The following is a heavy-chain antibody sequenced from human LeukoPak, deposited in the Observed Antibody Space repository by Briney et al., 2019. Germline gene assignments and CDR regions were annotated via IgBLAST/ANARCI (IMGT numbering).Heavy chain of an antibody. CDR3: ARGKIAAPPWFDP. D-gene: IGHD6-6*01. V-gene: IGHV1-8*02. CDR1: GYTFTGYY. J-gene: IGHJ5*02. CDR2: INPNSGNT. Sequence: ASVKVSCKASGYTFTGYYMHWVRQAPGQGLEWMGRINPNSGNTGYAQKFQGRVTMTRNTSISTAYMELSSLRSEDTAVYYCARGKIAAPPWFDPWGQGTLVTVSS.